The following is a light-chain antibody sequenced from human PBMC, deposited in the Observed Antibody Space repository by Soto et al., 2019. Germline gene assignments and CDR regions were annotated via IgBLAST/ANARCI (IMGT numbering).Light chain of an antibody. J-gene: IGKJ5*01. CDR2: GAS. V-gene: IGKV3-20*01. CDR1: QSVSQSVTTN. CDR3: QQYGSSPIT. Sequence: EIVMMQFPATLSVSPGERVTLSCRASQSVSQSVTTNLAWYQQKPGQAPRLLIYGASSRATGIPDRFSGSGPGTDFTLTISRLEPEDFAVYYCQQYGSSPITFGQGTRLEIK.